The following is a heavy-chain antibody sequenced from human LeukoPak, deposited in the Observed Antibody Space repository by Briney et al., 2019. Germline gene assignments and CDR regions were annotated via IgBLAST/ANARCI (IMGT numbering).Heavy chain of an antibody. CDR1: GGTFSSYA. J-gene: IGHJ5*02. Sequence: AASVKVSCKASGGTFSSYAISWVRQAPGQGLEWMGGIIPIFGTANYAQKFQGRVTITTDESTSTAYMELSSLRSEDTAVYYCARDYRRRQQLPPGWFDPWGQGTLVTVSS. CDR3: ARDYRRRQQLPPGWFDP. CDR2: IIPIFGTA. V-gene: IGHV1-69*05. D-gene: IGHD6-13*01.